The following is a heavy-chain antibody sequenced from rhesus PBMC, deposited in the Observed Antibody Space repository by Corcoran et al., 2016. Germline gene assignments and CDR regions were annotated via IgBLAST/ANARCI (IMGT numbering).Heavy chain of an antibody. CDR1: GGSISSNY. V-gene: IGHV4-160*01. D-gene: IGHD3-16*01. CDR2: IYGSSRST. Sequence: QVQLQESGPGLVKPSETLSLTCAVSGGSISSNYWSWTRQPPGKGLEWIGYIYGSSRSTYDNPSLKSRVTISTDTSKNQFSLKLSYVTAADTAVYYCARDGYSGSYFDYWGQGVLVTVSS. CDR3: ARDGYSGSYFDY. J-gene: IGHJ4*01.